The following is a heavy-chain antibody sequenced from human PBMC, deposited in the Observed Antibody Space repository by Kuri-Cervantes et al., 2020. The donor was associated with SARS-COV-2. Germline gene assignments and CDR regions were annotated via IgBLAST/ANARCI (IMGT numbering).Heavy chain of an antibody. D-gene: IGHD3-10*01. J-gene: IGHJ3*02. V-gene: IGHV3-30-3*01. CDR1: GFFFGAYS. CDR2: LSFDGNND. CDR3: ARERGPDADGFDI. Sequence: GESLKISCAASGFFFGAYSMHWVRQAPGKGLEWVAGLSFDGNNDYYTQSVKGRFTISRDNSNNTLFLHMDSLRGDDTAVYYCARERGPDADGFDIWGQGTMVTV.